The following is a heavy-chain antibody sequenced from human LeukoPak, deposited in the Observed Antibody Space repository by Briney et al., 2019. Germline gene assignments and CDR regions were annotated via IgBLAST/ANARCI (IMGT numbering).Heavy chain of an antibody. J-gene: IGHJ4*02. CDR3: ARDLIEGATNF. CDR2: INANTGDT. D-gene: IGHD1-26*01. V-gene: IGHV1-2*02. Sequence: GASVKVSCKTSGFSFTFYYMHWMRQAPGQGLEWMGWINANTGDTRYAPKFQGRVTMTRDVSITTAYMELSRLRSDDTAIYYCARDLIEGATNFWGQGTLVTVSS. CDR1: GFSFTFYY.